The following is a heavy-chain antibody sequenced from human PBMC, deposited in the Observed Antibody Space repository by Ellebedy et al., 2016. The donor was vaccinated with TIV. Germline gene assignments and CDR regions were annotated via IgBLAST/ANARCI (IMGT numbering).Heavy chain of an antibody. V-gene: IGHV3-7*02. CDR2: IKQDGSEK. CDR1: GFTFSSYW. D-gene: IGHD2-21*02. CDR3: ATRGAYCGGDCSEGGGMDV. J-gene: IGHJ6*02. Sequence: PGGSLRLSCAASGFTFSSYWMSWVRQAPGKGLEWVANIKQDGSEKYYVDSVKGRFTISRDNAKNSLYLQMNSLRAEDTAVYYCATRGAYCGGDCSEGGGMDVWGQGTTVTVSS.